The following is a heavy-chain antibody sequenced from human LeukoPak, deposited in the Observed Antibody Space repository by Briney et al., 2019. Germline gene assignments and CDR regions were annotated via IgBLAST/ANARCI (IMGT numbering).Heavy chain of an antibody. CDR2: IRYDGSNK. J-gene: IGHJ4*02. D-gene: IGHD2-21*02. Sequence: GGSLRLSCAASGFTFSSYGMHWVRQAPGKGLEWVAFIRYDGSNKYYADSVKGRFTNSRDNSKNTLYLQMNSLRAEDTAVYYCAKDQSMVTIYYFDYWGQGTLVTVSS. CDR3: AKDQSMVTIYYFDY. CDR1: GFTFSSYG. V-gene: IGHV3-30*02.